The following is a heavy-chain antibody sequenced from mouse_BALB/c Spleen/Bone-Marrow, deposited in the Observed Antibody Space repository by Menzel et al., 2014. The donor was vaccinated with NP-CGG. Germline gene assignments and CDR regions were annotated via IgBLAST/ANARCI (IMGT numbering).Heavy chain of an antibody. D-gene: IGHD2-10*02. CDR1: GYSFTGYF. V-gene: IGHV1-37*01. CDR2: INPYNGDT. Sequence: EVQLQQSGPELVKPGASVKISCKASGYSFTGYFMNWVKQSHGKSLEWIGRINPYNGDTFYNQKFKCKATLTVDKSSSTAHMELLSLTSDDSAVYYCGKGYGNDDYAMDYWGQGTSVTVSS. CDR3: GKGYGNDDYAMDY. J-gene: IGHJ4*01.